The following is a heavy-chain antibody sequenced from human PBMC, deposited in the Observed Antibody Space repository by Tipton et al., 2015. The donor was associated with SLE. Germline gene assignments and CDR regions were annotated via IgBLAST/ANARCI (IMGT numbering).Heavy chain of an antibody. CDR2: VSGSGST. D-gene: IGHD6-6*01. Sequence: SLRLSCAAFGFTFSSYAMSWVRQTPGKGLEWVSVVSGSGSTYYADSVKGRFTISRDNSKNTLYLQMNSLRAEDTAVYYCARGSDTSSSGPDYWGQGTLVAVSS. J-gene: IGHJ4*02. V-gene: IGHV3-23*01. CDR1: GFTFSSYA. CDR3: ARGSDTSSSGPDY.